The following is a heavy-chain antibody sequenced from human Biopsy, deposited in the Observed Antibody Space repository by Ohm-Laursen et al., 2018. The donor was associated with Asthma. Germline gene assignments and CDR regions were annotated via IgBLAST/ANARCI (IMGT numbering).Heavy chain of an antibody. CDR2: INSVFGTT. V-gene: IGHV1-69*13. D-gene: IGHD2-2*01. CDR1: GGTFNTYV. J-gene: IGHJ4*02. CDR3: ARKAGSCISRTCYSLDF. Sequence: SVKVSCKSLGGTFNTYVIGWVRQAPGQGLEWMGGINSVFGTTTYPQKFQDRVTITADGSTSTVYMELSRLRSDDTAVYYCARKAGSCISRTCYSLDFWGQGTLVTVSS.